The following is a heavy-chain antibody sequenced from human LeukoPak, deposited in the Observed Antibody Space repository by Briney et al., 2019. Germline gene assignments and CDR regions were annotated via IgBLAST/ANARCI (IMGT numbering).Heavy chain of an antibody. J-gene: IGHJ4*02. CDR3: ARDGATVATPFFDY. CDR2: INANNGDI. V-gene: IGHV1-2*04. Sequence: ASVKVSCKASGGTFSSYAISWVRQAPGQGLEWMGWINANNGDINYAQKFRGWVTMTRDTSLSTVYMEVSRLRSDDTAVYYCARDGATVATPFFDYWGQGTLVTVSS. CDR1: GGTFSSYA. D-gene: IGHD4-17*01.